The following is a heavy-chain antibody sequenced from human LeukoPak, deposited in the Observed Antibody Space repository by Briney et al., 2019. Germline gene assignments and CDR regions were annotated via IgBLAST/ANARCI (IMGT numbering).Heavy chain of an antibody. J-gene: IGHJ4*02. D-gene: IGHD5-18*01. CDR1: GFTVSSNY. V-gene: IGHV3-53*01. CDR3: ATGSLKRGYSYGPHFDY. CDR2: IYSGGST. Sequence: PGGSLRLSCAASGFTVSSNYMRWVRQAPGKGLEWVSVIYSGGSTYYADSGKGRFTISRDNSKNTLYLQMNSLRAEDTAVYYCATGSLKRGYSYGPHFDYWGQGTLVTVSS.